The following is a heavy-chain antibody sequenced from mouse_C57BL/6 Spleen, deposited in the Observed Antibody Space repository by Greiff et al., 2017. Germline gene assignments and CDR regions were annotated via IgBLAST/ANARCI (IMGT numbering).Heavy chain of an antibody. J-gene: IGHJ1*03. D-gene: IGHD1-1*01. CDR1: GYSFTDYN. CDR3: AICLYDYDYFDV. V-gene: IGHV1-39*01. Sequence: EVQLQESGPELVKPGASVKISCEASGYSFTDYNMNWVKQSNGKSLEWIGVINPNYGTTSYNQKFKGKATLTVDKSSSTAYMQLNSLTSEDSAVYYCAICLYDYDYFDVWGTGTTVTVSS. CDR2: INPNYGTT.